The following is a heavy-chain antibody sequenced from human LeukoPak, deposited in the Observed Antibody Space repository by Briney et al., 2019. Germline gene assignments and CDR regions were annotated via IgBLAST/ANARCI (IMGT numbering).Heavy chain of an antibody. V-gene: IGHV3-43D*04. CDR3: AKGGGSYYYYFDY. J-gene: IGHJ4*02. CDR1: GFTFDDYA. CDR2: ISWDGGTT. D-gene: IGHD1-26*01. Sequence: GGSLRLSCAASGFTFDDYAMHWVRQAPGKGLEWVSLISWDGGTTYYADSVRGRFTISRDNSENTLYLQMNSLRAEDTAVYHCAKGGGSYYYYFDYWGQGTLVTVSA.